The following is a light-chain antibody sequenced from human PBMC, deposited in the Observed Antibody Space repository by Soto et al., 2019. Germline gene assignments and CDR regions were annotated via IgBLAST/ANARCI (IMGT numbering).Light chain of an antibody. CDR3: SSYTSSGTQV. CDR1: SSDVGGYKY. V-gene: IGLV2-14*01. J-gene: IGLJ1*01. Sequence: QSALTQPASVSGSPGQSITISCTGTSSDVGGYKYVSWYQQHPGKAPKLMIYDVSNRPSGVSNRFSGSKSGNTASLTISRLQAEDEADYYCSSYTSSGTQVFGTGTKVTVL. CDR2: DVS.